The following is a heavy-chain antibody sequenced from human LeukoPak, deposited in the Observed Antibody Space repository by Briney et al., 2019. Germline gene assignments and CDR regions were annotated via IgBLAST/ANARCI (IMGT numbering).Heavy chain of an antibody. D-gene: IGHD2-2*01. J-gene: IGHJ4*02. CDR2: IIPIFGTA. CDR1: GGTFSSYA. Sequence: SVKVSCKASGGTFSSYAISWVRQAPGQGLEWMGGIIPIFGTANYAQKFQGRVTITTDESTSTAYMELSSLRSEDTAVYYCARGRCVGSTNCYYFDSWGQGTLVTVSS. V-gene: IGHV1-69*05. CDR3: ARGRCVGSTNCYYFDS.